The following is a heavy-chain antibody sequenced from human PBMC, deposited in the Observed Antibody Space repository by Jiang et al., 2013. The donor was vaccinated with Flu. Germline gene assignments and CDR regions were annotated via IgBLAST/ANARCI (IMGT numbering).Heavy chain of an antibody. D-gene: IGHD4-23*01. V-gene: IGHV4-4*02. CDR3: ARDRGPDYGGKGWFDP. CDR2: IYHSGST. J-gene: IGHJ5*02. Sequence: KPSGTLSLTCAVSGGSISSSNWWSWVRQPPGKGLEWIGEIYHSGSTNYNPSLKSRVTISVDKSKNQFSLKLSSVTAADTAVYYCARDRGPDYGGKGWFDPWGQGTLVTVSS. CDR1: GGSISSSNW.